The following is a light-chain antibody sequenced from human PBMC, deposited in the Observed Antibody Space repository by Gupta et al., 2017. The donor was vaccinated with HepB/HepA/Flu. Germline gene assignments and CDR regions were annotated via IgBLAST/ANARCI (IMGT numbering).Light chain of an antibody. CDR2: LNSDGSH. CDR3: QTGCTGIDVV. V-gene: IGLV4-69*01. Sequence: QLVLTQSPSASASLGASVKLPCTLSSGHSSYAIAWHQQQPEKGPRYLMKLNSDGSHSKGDGIPDRFSGSSSGAERYLTISNLESEDDAEYYCQTGCTGIDVVFGGGTKLTVL. J-gene: IGLJ2*01. CDR1: SGHSSYA.